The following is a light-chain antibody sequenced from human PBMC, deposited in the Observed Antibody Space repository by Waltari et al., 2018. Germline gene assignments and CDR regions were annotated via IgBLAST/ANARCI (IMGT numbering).Light chain of an antibody. CDR1: SSDSGGYEY. J-gene: IGLJ2*01. V-gene: IGLV2-14*03. CDR3: SSFTSSTTGI. CDR2: DVN. Sequence: SALTQPDSVSGSPGQSTTISCSGISSDSGGYEYVSWYQQHPGKAPKVIIYDVNNRPSGVSNRFSGSKSGSSASLTISGLQAGDEADYYCSSFTSSTTGIFGGGTKVTVL.